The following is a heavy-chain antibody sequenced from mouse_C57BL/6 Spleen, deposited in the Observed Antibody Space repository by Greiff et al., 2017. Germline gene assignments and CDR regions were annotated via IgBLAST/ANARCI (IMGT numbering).Heavy chain of an antibody. CDR3: ARGAMDY. CDR1: GYTFTGYW. J-gene: IGHJ4*01. V-gene: IGHV1-9*01. CDR2: IFPGSGGT. Sequence: QVQLQQSGAELMKPGASVKLSCKATGYTFTGYWIEWVKQRPGHGLEWIGKIFPGSGGTNYNEKFKGKATFTAGTSSNTAYMQRSSLTAEESAIYDCARGAMDYWGQGTSVTVSS.